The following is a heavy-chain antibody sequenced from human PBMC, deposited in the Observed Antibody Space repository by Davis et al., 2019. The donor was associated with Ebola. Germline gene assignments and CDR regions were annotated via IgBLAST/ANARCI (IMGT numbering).Heavy chain of an antibody. Sequence: PSETLSLTCTVSGGSISSSSYYWGWIRQPPGKGLEWIGSIYYSGSTYYNPSLKSRVTISVDTSKNQFSLKLSSVTAADTAVYYCARGRYYYDSSGYYRYYYYGMDVWGKGTTVTVSS. CDR1: GGSISSSSYY. V-gene: IGHV4-39*01. J-gene: IGHJ6*04. D-gene: IGHD3-22*01. CDR3: ARGRYYYDSSGYYRYYYYGMDV. CDR2: IYYSGST.